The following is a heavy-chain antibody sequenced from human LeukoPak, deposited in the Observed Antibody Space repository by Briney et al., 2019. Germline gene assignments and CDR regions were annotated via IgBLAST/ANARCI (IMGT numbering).Heavy chain of an antibody. CDR2: IRYDGSNK. CDR3: AKDAGPSYYDFWSGRGGYFDY. Sequence: GGSLRLSCAASGVTFSSDGMHGVREAPGKGLERVAFIRYDGSNKYYADSVKGRFTISRDNSKNTLYLQMNSLRAEDTAVYYCAKDAGPSYYDFWSGRGGYFDYWGQGTLVTVSS. V-gene: IGHV3-30*02. D-gene: IGHD3-3*01. CDR1: GVTFSSDG. J-gene: IGHJ4*02.